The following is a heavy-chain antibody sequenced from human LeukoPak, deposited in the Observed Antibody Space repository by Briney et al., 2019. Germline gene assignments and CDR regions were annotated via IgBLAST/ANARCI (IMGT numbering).Heavy chain of an antibody. D-gene: IGHD6-13*01. CDR3: ARHVRMRVYSSSWFYFDY. J-gene: IGHJ4*02. CDR2: IYYSGST. Sequence: SETLSLTFTVSGGSISSSSYYWGWIRQPPGKGLEWIGSIYYSGSTYYNPSLKSRVTISVDTSKNQFSLKLSSVTAADTAVYYCARHVRMRVYSSSWFYFDYWGQGTLVTVSS. V-gene: IGHV4-39*01. CDR1: GGSISSSSYY.